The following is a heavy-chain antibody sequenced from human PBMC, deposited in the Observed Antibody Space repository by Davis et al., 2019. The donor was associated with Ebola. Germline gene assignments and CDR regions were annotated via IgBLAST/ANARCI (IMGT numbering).Heavy chain of an antibody. V-gene: IGHV3-48*01. Sequence: GGSLRLSCVASGFRFSTYTMNWVRQAPGKGLEWISYISSSSTNIFYADSVKGRFTVSRDNAKNSLFLQMNSLRPEDTAVYYCAAQWQIFEFWGQGTLVTVSS. J-gene: IGHJ4*02. CDR2: ISSSSTNI. D-gene: IGHD6-19*01. CDR1: GFRFSTYT. CDR3: AAQWQIFEF.